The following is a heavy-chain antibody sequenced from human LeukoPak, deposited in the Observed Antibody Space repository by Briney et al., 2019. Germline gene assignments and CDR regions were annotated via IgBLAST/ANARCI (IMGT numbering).Heavy chain of an antibody. CDR2: IYYSGST. Sequence: SETLSLTCTVSGGSISSSSYYWGWIRQPPGKGLEWIGSIYYSGSTYYNPSLKSRVTISVDTSKNQFSLKLSSVTAADTAVYYCARLPAPGFRGGWRAMVRGVIPFDYWGQGTLVTVSS. CDR1: GGSISSSSYY. D-gene: IGHD3-10*01. CDR3: ARLPAPGFRGGWRAMVRGVIPFDY. V-gene: IGHV4-39*01. J-gene: IGHJ4*02.